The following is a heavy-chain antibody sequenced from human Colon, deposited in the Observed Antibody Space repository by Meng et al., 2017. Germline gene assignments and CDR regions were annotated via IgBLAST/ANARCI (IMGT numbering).Heavy chain of an antibody. J-gene: IGHJ4*02. V-gene: IGHV4-4*02. CDR2: IYQSGST. D-gene: IGHD4-23*01. CDR1: GGSISSNNW. Sequence: QGLQQEAGPGLVKPSGTLSLTCTVSGGSISSNNWWSWVRQSPGRGLEWIGEIYQSGSTNYSPSLKSRVTISLDKSKNQFSLKVSYMTAADTAVYFCARVPTTVDPFESWGQGTLVTVSS. CDR3: ARVPTTVDPFES.